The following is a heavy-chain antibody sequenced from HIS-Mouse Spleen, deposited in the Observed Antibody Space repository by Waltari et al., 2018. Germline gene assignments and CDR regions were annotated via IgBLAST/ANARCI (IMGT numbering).Heavy chain of an antibody. D-gene: IGHD3-3*01. CDR1: GYTFTGYY. V-gene: IGHV1-2*02. J-gene: IGHJ4*02. CDR3: ARSKLGYYDFW. CDR2: INPKRGGT. Sequence: QVQLVQSGAEVKKPGASVKVSCKASGYTFTGYYMHWVRQAHGQGLEWVGCINPKRGGTKCEQKLQGRVTMTRDTSISTAYMELSRLRSDDTAVYYCARSKLGYYDFWGGQGTLVTVSS.